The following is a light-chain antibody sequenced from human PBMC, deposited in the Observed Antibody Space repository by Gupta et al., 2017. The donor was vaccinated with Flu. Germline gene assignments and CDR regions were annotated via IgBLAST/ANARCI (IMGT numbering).Light chain of an antibody. Sequence: ITMSCTGTSSDVGNDKYVTWYQQHPDKDPRLSSYEVNNRPSGVSNRFSGSKSGNTAALTISGLQTDDEADYYCSSYSTTSTTWVFGGGTKMTVL. J-gene: IGLJ3*02. CDR1: SSDVGNDKY. CDR3: SSYSTTSTTWV. CDR2: EVN. V-gene: IGLV2-14*01.